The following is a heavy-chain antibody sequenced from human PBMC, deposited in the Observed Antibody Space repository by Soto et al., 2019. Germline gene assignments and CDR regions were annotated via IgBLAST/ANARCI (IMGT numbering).Heavy chain of an antibody. CDR3: ARDMLGPRAFDY. Sequence: EVQLVESGGGIVQPGGSLRLSCSVSGFTFSSHWMHWVRQAPGKGLVWVSRISNDGSRTTYADSVKGRVTISRDNAKNTLYLDMSSLRAEDTAVYYCARDMLGPRAFDYWGQGTLVTVSS. CDR1: GFTFSSHW. D-gene: IGHD3-10*02. J-gene: IGHJ4*02. CDR2: ISNDGSRT. V-gene: IGHV3-74*01.